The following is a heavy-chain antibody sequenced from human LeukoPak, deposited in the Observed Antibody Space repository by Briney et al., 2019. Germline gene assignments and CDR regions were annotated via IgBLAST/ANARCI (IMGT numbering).Heavy chain of an antibody. V-gene: IGHV4-34*01. CDR1: GGSFSGYY. Sequence: SETLSLTCAVYGGSFSGYYWSWIRQPPGKGLEWIGEINHSGSTNYNPSLKSRVTISVDTSKNQFSLKLSSVTAADTAVYYCARPQTPSVSPGAFDIWGQGTMVTVSS. CDR3: ARPQTPSVSPGAFDI. CDR2: INHSGST. J-gene: IGHJ3*02. D-gene: IGHD2-8*01.